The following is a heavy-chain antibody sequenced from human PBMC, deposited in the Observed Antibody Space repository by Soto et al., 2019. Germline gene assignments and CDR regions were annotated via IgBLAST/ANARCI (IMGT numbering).Heavy chain of an antibody. CDR1: GYSFTSYV. J-gene: IGHJ3*01. CDR3: AREAGGDPPGL. CDR2: ISAYNGST. Sequence: ASVKVSCKASGYSFTSYVIGWVRQVPGQGPDWMGWISAYNGSTNYAQKLQGRVTMTTDTSTSTAYVELRSLRSDDTAVYYCAREAGGDPPGLWGQGTMVTVSS. D-gene: IGHD2-21*02. V-gene: IGHV1-18*01.